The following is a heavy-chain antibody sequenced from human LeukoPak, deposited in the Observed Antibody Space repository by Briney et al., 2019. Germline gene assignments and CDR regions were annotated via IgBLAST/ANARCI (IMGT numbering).Heavy chain of an antibody. CDR2: INDDGYT. Sequence: SETLSLTCGAYGVSFTGNYWRWIRQPPGKRPEWIGEINDDGYTNYNPSLRSRVTISLDTSENHLSLRLTSVTAADTAVYYCARIRCGHTDDICYNHWGQGTLVTVSS. J-gene: IGHJ4*02. D-gene: IGHD2-2*02. CDR1: GVSFTGNY. CDR3: ARIRCGHTDDICYNH. V-gene: IGHV4-34*01.